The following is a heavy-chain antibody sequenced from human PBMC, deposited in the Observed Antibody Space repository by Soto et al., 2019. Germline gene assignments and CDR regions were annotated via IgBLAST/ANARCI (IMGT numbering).Heavy chain of an antibody. CDR1: GYTFTSYA. D-gene: IGHD2-15*01. J-gene: IGHJ6*02. Sequence: SVKVSCKASGYTFTSYAMNWVRQAPGQGLEWMGGIIPIFGTANYAQKFQGRVTITADESTSTAYMELSSLRSEDTAVYYCARHPGGRGYYYGMEVWGQGTTVTVSS. CDR3: ARHPGGRGYYYGMEV. V-gene: IGHV1-69*13. CDR2: IIPIFGTA.